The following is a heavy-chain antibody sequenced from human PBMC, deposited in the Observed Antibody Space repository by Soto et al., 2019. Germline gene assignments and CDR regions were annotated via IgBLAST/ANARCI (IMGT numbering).Heavy chain of an antibody. CDR3: ARGRIVVVTAMYFQH. Sequence: PSETLSLTCAVYGGSFSGYYWSWIRQPPGKGLEWIGEINHSGSTNYNPSLKSRVTISVDTSKNQFSLKLSSVTAADTAVYYCARGRIVVVTAMYFQHWRQGTLVTVSS. V-gene: IGHV4-34*01. CDR2: INHSGST. J-gene: IGHJ1*01. D-gene: IGHD2-21*02. CDR1: GGSFSGYY.